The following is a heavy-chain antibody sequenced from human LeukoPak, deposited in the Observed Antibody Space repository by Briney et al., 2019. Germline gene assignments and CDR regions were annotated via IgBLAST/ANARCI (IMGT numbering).Heavy chain of an antibody. V-gene: IGHV3-73*01. Sequence: PGGSLRLSCAGSGFTFRGSAMHWVRQASGKGLEWVGRIRSKANSYATAYAASVKGRFTISRDDSKNTAYLQMNSLKTEDTAVYYCTRLRGVQLGFDPWGQGTLVTVSS. J-gene: IGHJ5*02. CDR1: GFTFRGSA. CDR3: TRLRGVQLGFDP. D-gene: IGHD5-18*01. CDR2: IRSKANSYAT.